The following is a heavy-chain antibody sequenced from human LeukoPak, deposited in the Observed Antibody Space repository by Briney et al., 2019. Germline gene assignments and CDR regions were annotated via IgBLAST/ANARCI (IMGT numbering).Heavy chain of an antibody. CDR1: GFTFSSYG. CDR2: IWYDGSNK. J-gene: IGHJ4*02. Sequence: GRSLRLSCAASGFTFSSYGMHWVRQAPGKGLEWVAVIWYDGSNKYYADSVKGQFTISRDNSKNTLYLQMNSLRAEDTAVYYCARAAPYSSSWYYFDYWGQGTLVTVSS. V-gene: IGHV3-33*01. CDR3: ARAAPYSSSWYYFDY. D-gene: IGHD6-13*01.